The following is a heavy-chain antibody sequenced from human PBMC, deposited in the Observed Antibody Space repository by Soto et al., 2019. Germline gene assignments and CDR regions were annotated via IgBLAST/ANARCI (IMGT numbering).Heavy chain of an antibody. J-gene: IGHJ4*02. CDR2: ISGGGGGAT. CDR3: AKVASNWYYTRYYFDY. D-gene: IGHD1-7*01. CDR1: GFTFSSYA. Sequence: EVHLLESGGGLVQPGGSLRLSCAASGFTFSSYAMSWVRQAPGKGLEWVSTISGGGGGATYYGDSVKGRFTISRDTYKNTLSLQMNSLRGADTAVYYCAKVASNWYYTRYYFDYWGQGTLVTVSS. V-gene: IGHV3-23*01.